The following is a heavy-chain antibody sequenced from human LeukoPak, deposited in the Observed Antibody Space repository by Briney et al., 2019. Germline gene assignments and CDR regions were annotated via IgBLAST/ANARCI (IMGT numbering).Heavy chain of an antibody. CDR2: INPSGGIT. CDR1: GYTFTSYY. Sequence: ASVKVSCKASGYTFTSYYMHWVRQAPGQGLEWMGIINPSGGITSYAQEFQGRIMVTRDTSTSTVYMELSSLRSDDTAVYYCSLTYYYDSSGPLGYWGQGTLVTVSS. D-gene: IGHD3-22*01. J-gene: IGHJ4*02. CDR3: SLTYYYDSSGPLGY. V-gene: IGHV1-46*03.